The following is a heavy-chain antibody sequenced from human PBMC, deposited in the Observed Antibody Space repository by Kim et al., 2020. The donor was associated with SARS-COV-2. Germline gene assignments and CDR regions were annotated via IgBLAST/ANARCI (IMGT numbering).Heavy chain of an antibody. CDR3: AREEIMDTIPPTQVDY. V-gene: IGHV3-21*01. J-gene: IGHJ4*02. CDR1: GFPFSSYN. D-gene: IGHD5-12*01. Sequence: GGSLRLSCAASGFPFSSYNMNWVRQAPGKGLEWVSSISCGSTFIYYADSVKGRFTISRDNATNSLYLQMNSLRAEDTAIYYCAREEIMDTIPPTQVDYWGQGTLVTVSS. CDR2: ISCGSTFI.